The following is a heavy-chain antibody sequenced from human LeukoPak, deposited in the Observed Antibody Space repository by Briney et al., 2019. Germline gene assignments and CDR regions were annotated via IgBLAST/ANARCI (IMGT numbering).Heavy chain of an antibody. CDR2: ISGSGAST. CDR1: GFTLSTNA. V-gene: IGHV3-23*01. J-gene: IGHJ4*02. CDR3: AKDVGKWESLHFFDY. D-gene: IGHD1-26*01. Sequence: GGSLRLSCLTSGFTLSTNAMSWVRQAPGKGLEWISGISGSGASTYYADSVKGRFTISRDDSRNTLYLQMTSLRGDDTAVYYCAKDVGKWESLHFFDYWGQGTLVTVSS.